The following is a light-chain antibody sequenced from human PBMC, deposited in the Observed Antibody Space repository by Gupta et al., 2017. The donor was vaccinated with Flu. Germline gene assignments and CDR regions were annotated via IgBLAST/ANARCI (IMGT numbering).Light chain of an antibody. CDR2: GKN. CDR1: SLRSYY. J-gene: IGLJ2*01. V-gene: IGLV3-19*01. Sequence: SSELTQDPAVSVALGQTVRITCPGDSLRSYYASWYQQKPGQAPVLVIYGKNNRPSGFPDRFSGSSSGNTASLTITGAQAEDEADYYCNSRDSSGNHLVVFGGGTKLTVL. CDR3: NSRDSSGNHLVV.